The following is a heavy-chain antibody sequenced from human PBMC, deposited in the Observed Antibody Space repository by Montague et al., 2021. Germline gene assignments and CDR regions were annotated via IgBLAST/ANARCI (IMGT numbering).Heavy chain of an antibody. D-gene: IGHD3-10*01. CDR1: GGSLSGYY. J-gene: IGHJ4*02. CDR3: AGDRGPFDY. CDR2: VRHIGST. V-gene: IGHV4-34*01. Sequence: SETLSLTCGVYGGSLSGYYWTWIRQSPEKGLEWIGEVRHIGSTNYNPSLKSRVTMSVDKSKNQFSLKLRSVTAADTAVYYCAGDRGPFDYWGQGTVVTVSS.